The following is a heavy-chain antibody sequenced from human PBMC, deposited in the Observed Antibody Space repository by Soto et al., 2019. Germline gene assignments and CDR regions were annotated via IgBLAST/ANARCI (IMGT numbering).Heavy chain of an antibody. J-gene: IGHJ5*02. D-gene: IGHD3-16*01. Sequence: QVHLEQAGFELKKPGASVTVSCKTSGYPFDSHTISWVRQAPGQGLEWMGWISGFNGNTHLAQKFKGRVALTTNTSTSTAYLQLWGLRHDDTAVYYCAKDLIHILGDGGIAWLGPWGQGTLVIVSS. CDR1: GYPFDSHT. CDR2: ISGFNGNT. CDR3: AKDLIHILGDGGIAWLGP. V-gene: IGHV1-18*04.